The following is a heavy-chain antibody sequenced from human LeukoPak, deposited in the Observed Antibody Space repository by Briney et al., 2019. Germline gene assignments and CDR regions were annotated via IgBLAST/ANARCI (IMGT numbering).Heavy chain of an antibody. Sequence: SQTLSLTCTVSADSLSSGGHYWAWIRQLPGKGLESLGFIYHSGSSRHNPSLKDRVAISVDASRKQFALRLSSVTAADTAIYYCARGGNRFGGFYFDYWGQGIQVIVSS. V-gene: IGHV4-31*03. CDR2: IYHSGSS. CDR1: ADSLSSGGHY. CDR3: ARGGNRFGGFYFDY. D-gene: IGHD3-10*01. J-gene: IGHJ4*02.